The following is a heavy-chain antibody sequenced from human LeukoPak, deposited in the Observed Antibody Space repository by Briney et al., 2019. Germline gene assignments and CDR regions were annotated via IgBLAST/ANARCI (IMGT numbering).Heavy chain of an antibody. CDR1: GFTFSSYA. D-gene: IGHD5-18*01. CDR3: AKGGYSYGSFDY. J-gene: IGHJ4*02. V-gene: IGHV3-23*01. Sequence: GGSLRLSCAASGFTFSSYAMSWVRQAPGKGLEWVSAISGSGGSTYYADSVKGRFTISRDNSKNTLYLQMNRLRAEDAAVYYCAKGGYSYGSFDYWGQGTLVTVSS. CDR2: ISGSGGST.